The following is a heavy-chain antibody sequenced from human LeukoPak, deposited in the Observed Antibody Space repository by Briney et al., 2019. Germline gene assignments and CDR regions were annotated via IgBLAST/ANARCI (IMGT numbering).Heavy chain of an antibody. D-gene: IGHD3-22*01. J-gene: IGHJ4*02. CDR2: VSESGGTS. Sequence: GGSLRLSCAASGFTFNTHAMSWVRQAPGKGLEWVASVSESGGTSYYADSVMGRFTIFRDNSKNTLYLQMHSLRAEDTAVYYCAKVGRYYDTSGYYRVFDYWGQGTLVTVSS. CDR3: AKVGRYYDTSGYYRVFDY. CDR1: GFTFNTHA. V-gene: IGHV3-23*01.